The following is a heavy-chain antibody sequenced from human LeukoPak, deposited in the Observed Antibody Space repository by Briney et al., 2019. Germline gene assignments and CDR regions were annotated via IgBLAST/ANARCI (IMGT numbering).Heavy chain of an antibody. CDR2: IIPILGIA. Sequence: SVKVSCKASGGTFSSYTISWVRQAPGQGLEWMGRIIPILGIANYARKFQGRVTITADKSTSTAYMELSSLRSEDTAVYYCARSTAAWGGSYYFDYWGQGTLVTVSS. CDR1: GGTFSSYT. D-gene: IGHD1-26*01. J-gene: IGHJ4*02. CDR3: ARSTAAWGGSYYFDY. V-gene: IGHV1-69*02.